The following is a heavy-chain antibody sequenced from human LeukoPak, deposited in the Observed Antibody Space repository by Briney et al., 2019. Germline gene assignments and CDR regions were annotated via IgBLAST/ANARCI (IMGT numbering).Heavy chain of an antibody. Sequence: GGSLRLSCAASGFPFSTYAMTWVRQAPGKGLEWVSTLSDIGSMIYYADSVKGRFTISRDNSKNTVYLQMNSLRADDTAVYYCVKDGGIYPAWYFEYWAREPWSPSPQ. D-gene: IGHD1-26*01. CDR2: LSDIGSMI. V-gene: IGHV3-23*01. CDR1: GFPFSTYA. CDR3: VKDGGIYPAWYFEY. J-gene: IGHJ4*02.